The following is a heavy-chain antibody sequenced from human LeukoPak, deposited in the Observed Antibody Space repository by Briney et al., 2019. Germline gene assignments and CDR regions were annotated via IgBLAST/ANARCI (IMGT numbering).Heavy chain of an antibody. J-gene: IGHJ4*02. CDR3: ARGIDGVGACFDY. V-gene: IGHV3-33*01. Sequence: GGSLRLSCAACGFTFRSYGMHGVRQAPGKGLEGGAVIWYDGSNKYYADSVKGRFTISRENSKNTLYLQMNSLRAEHTAVYYCARGIDGVGACFDYWGQGTLVTVSS. CDR2: IWYDGSNK. CDR1: GFTFRSYG. D-gene: IGHD1-26*01.